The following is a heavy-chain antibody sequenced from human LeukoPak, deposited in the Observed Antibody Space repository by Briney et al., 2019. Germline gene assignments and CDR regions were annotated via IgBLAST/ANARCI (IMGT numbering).Heavy chain of an antibody. CDR3: TRDNYDFWSGLMDV. D-gene: IGHD3-3*01. CDR2: IRSKAYGGTT. V-gene: IGHV3-49*04. CDR1: GFTFGDYA. J-gene: IGHJ6*04. Sequence: PGGSLRLSCTASGFTFGDYAMSWVRQAPGKGLEWVGFIRSKAYGGTTEYAASVKGRFTISRDDSKSIAYLQMNSLKTEDTAVYYCTRDNYDFWSGLMDVWGKGTTVTVSS.